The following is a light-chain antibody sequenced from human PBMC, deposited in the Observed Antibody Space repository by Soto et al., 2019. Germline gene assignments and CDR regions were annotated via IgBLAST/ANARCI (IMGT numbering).Light chain of an antibody. CDR2: EVS. Sequence: QSVLTQPASVSGSPGQSITISCTGTSSDVGGYNYVSWYQQHPGKAPKLMIYEVSNRPSGVSNRFSGSKSGNTASLTISGLQAEDEADYYCSSYTSSSTPCVFGTGTKVNVL. CDR3: SSYTSSSTPCV. V-gene: IGLV2-14*01. CDR1: SSDVGGYNY. J-gene: IGLJ1*01.